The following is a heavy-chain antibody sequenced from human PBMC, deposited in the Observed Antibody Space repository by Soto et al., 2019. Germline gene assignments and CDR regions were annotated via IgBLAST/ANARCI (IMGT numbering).Heavy chain of an antibody. CDR1: GFTFSDHY. V-gene: IGHV3-72*01. CDR3: ARVVVAAFDAFDI. CDR2: TRNKANSYTT. J-gene: IGHJ3*02. Sequence: GGSLRLSCAASGFTFSDHYMDWVRQAPGKGLEWVGRTRNKANSYTTEYAASVKGRFTISRDDSKNSLYLQMNSLKTEDTAVYYCARVVVAAFDAFDIWGQGTMVTVSS. D-gene: IGHD2-15*01.